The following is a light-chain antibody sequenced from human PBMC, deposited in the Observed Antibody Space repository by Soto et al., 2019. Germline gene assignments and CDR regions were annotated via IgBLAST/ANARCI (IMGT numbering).Light chain of an antibody. Sequence: QSVLTQPPSVSGAPGQRVTISCTGSSSNIGAGYDVHWYQQLPGTAPKLLIYDNSNRPSGVPDRFSGSKSGTSASLAITGLXXXXXXDYYCQSYDSSLSAAVFGGGTQLTV. CDR2: DNS. V-gene: IGLV1-40*01. J-gene: IGLJ7*01. CDR3: QSYDSSLSAAV. CDR1: SSNIGAGYD.